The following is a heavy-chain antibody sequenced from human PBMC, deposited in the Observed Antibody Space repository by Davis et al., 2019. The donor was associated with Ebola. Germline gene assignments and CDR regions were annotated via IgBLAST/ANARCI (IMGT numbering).Heavy chain of an antibody. Sequence: MPSETLSLTCTVSGGSTTVYYWSWIRQPPGKGLEWIGYINYSGSTNYNPSLKSRASISLDTSKKQFSLNLNSVTAADTAVYYCARRLGMEGLDVWGQGTTVTVSS. V-gene: IGHV4-59*01. CDR1: GGSTTVYY. D-gene: IGHD3-16*01. CDR3: ARRLGMEGLDV. CDR2: INYSGST. J-gene: IGHJ6*02.